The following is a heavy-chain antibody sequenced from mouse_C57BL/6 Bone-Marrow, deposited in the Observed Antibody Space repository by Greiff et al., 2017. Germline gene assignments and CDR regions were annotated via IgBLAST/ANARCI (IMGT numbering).Heavy chain of an antibody. D-gene: IGHD1-1*01. CDR2: ISDGGSYT. CDR3: ARDGGGITTVADY. CDR1: GFTFSSYA. J-gene: IGHJ2*01. Sequence: EVMLVESGGGLVKPGGSLKLSCAASGFTFSSYAMSWVRQTPEKRLEWVATISDGGSYTYYPDNVKGRFTISRDNAKNNLYLQMSHLKSEDTAMYYCARDGGGITTVADYWGQGTISQSPQ. V-gene: IGHV5-4*01.